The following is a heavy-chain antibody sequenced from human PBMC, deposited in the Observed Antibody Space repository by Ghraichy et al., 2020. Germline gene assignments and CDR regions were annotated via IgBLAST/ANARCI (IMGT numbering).Heavy chain of an antibody. V-gene: IGHV4-30-4*08. D-gene: IGHD2-2*01. CDR1: GGSISSGDYY. Sequence: SETLSLTCTVSGGSISSGDYYWSWIRQPPGKGLEWIGYIYHSGSTYYIPSLKSRITMSIDTSKNRFSLRLSSVTAADTAVYYCARSDCYHLGHWFDSWGQGTLVTVSS. CDR3: ARSDCYHLGHWFDS. J-gene: IGHJ5*01. CDR2: IYHSGST.